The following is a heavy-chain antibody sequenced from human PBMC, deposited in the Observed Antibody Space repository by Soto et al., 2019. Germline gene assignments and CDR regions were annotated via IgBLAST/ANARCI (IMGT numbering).Heavy chain of an antibody. D-gene: IGHD3-10*01. CDR3: SRFGAYGSH. CDR1: GYTFTSYG. Sequence: QVQLLQSGPEVQKPGASVRVSCKTSGYTFTSYGISWVRQAPGQGLEWMGRVSLNNGDTYYAQKFQGRVTMTTDASTNTVYLDLTSLTSDDTAIYFCSRFGAYGSHWGQGTLVTVSS. V-gene: IGHV1-18*04. J-gene: IGHJ4*02. CDR2: VSLNNGDT.